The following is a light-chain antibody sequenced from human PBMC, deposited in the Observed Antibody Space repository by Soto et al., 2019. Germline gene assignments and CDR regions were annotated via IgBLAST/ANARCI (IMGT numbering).Light chain of an antibody. V-gene: IGKV3-20*01. J-gene: IGKJ5*01. CDR1: QSVSNNY. CDR3: QQYGSSPIT. CDR2: GAS. Sequence: EIVLTQSPGTLSLSPGERATLSCRASQSVSNNYLAWYQQKPGQAPGLLIYGASSRATGIPDRFSGSGSGTDFTLTISRLEPEDFAVYYCQQYGSSPITFGQGTRLEIK.